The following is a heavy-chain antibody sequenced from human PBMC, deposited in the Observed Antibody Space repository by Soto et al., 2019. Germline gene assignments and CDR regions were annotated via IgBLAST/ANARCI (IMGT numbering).Heavy chain of an antibody. CDR2: IDPSDSYN. Sequence: PGESLKISCQGSGYTFTNYWISWVRQMPGTGLEWMGRIDPSDSYNDYSPSFHGHVTISADKSISTAYLQWSSLKASDTAIYYCARHYCRGGACYSGADFDYWGQGNLVTVS. V-gene: IGHV5-10-1*01. CDR1: GYTFTNYW. D-gene: IGHD2-15*01. CDR3: ARHYCRGGACYSGADFDY. J-gene: IGHJ4*02.